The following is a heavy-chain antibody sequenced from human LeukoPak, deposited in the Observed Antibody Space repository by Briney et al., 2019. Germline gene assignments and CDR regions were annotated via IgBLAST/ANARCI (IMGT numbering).Heavy chain of an antibody. D-gene: IGHD6-13*01. CDR3: ARDQGSSWYGVFDY. V-gene: IGHV3-48*03. J-gene: IGHJ4*02. CDR1: GFTFSSYE. Sequence: GGSLRLSCAASGFTFSSYEMNWVRQAPGKGLEWVSYISSSGSTIYYADSVKGRFTTSRDNAKNSLYLQMNSLRAEDTAVYYCARDQGSSWYGVFDYWGQGTLVTVSS. CDR2: ISSSGSTI.